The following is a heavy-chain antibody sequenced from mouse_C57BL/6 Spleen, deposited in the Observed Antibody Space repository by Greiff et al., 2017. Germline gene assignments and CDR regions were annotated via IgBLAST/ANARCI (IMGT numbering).Heavy chain of an antibody. V-gene: IGHV5-17*01. J-gene: IGHJ4*01. CDR2: ISSGSSTI. D-gene: IGHD1-1*01. CDR1: GFTFSDYG. Sequence: EVHLVESGGGLVKPGGSLKLSCAASGFTFSDYGMHWVRQAPEKGLEWVAYISSGSSTIYYADTVKGRFTISRDNAKNTLFLQLTSLRSEDTAMYYCAREGYGSRSFYAMDYWGQGTSVTVAS. CDR3: AREGYGSRSFYAMDY.